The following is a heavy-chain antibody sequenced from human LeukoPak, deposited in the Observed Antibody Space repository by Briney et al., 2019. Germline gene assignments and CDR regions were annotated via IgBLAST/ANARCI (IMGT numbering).Heavy chain of an antibody. J-gene: IGHJ6*02. CDR1: GYTFTGYY. D-gene: IGHD2-2*01. CDR2: INPNSGGT. CDR3: AREVEDSTSCYRCVYGMDV. Sequence: ASVKVSCKASGYTFTGYYMHWVRQAPGQGLEWMGWINPNSGGTNYAQKFQGRVTMTRDTSISTAYMELSRLRSDDTAVYYCAREVEDSTSCYRCVYGMDVWGQGTTVTVSS. V-gene: IGHV1-2*02.